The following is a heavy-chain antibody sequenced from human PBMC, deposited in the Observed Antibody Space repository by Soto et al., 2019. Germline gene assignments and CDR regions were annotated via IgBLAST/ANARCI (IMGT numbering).Heavy chain of an antibody. D-gene: IGHD1-26*01. V-gene: IGHV4-34*01. CDR2: INHSAST. CDR3: ARAKVGATSFDY. Sequence: PSETLSLTCAVYGGSFRGYYWSWIRQPPGKGLEWIGEINHSASTNYNPSLKSRVTISVDTSKIQFSLKLSSVTAAATAVYYCARAKVGATSFDYWGQGTMVTVSS. J-gene: IGHJ4*02. CDR1: GGSFRGYY.